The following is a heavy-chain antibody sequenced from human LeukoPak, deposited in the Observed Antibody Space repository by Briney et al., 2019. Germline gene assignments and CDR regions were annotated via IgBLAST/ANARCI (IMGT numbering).Heavy chain of an antibody. V-gene: IGHV4-4*09. J-gene: IGHJ4*02. CDR3: ARAVRWLQPGYYFDY. CDR1: GGSISSYY. CDR2: MSQSGST. D-gene: IGHD5-24*01. Sequence: SETLSLTCTVSGGSISSYYWSWIRQPPGKGLEWIGYMSQSGSTYYNPSLKSRVTISVDTSKNQFSLKLSSVTAADTAVYYCARAVRWLQPGYYFDYWGQGTLVTVSS.